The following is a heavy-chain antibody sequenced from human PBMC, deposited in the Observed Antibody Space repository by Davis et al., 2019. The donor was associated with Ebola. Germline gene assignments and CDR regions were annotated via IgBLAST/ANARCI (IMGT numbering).Heavy chain of an antibody. CDR1: GYTFTSYY. D-gene: IGHD3-3*01. V-gene: IGHV1-46*01. CDR3: ARVPGITIFGVVIKYGMDV. J-gene: IGHJ6*02. Sequence: AASVKVSCKASGYTFTSYYMHWVRQAPGQGLEWMGIINPSGGSTSYAQKLQGRVTMTTDTSTSTAYMELRSLRSDDTAVYYCARVPGITIFGVVIKYGMDVWGQGTTVTVSS. CDR2: INPSGGST.